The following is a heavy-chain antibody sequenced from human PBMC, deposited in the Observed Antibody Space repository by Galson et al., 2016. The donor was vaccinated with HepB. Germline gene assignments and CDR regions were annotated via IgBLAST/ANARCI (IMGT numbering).Heavy chain of an antibody. V-gene: IGHV5-51*01. J-gene: IGHJ6*02. CDR1: GYTFNTYW. CDR3: ARRGDSSEYYYYAMDV. D-gene: IGHD3-16*01. Sequence: QSGAEVKKPGESLKISCKGSGYTFNTYWIGWVRQMPGKGLEWMGIIYPGNSETRYSLSFEGQVTISADKSNRTAYLQWSSLKATDGAIYYCARRGDSSEYYYYAMDVWGQGTTVTVSS. CDR2: IYPGNSET.